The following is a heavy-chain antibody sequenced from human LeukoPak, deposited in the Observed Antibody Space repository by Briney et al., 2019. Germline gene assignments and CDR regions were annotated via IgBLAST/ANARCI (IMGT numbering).Heavy chain of an antibody. D-gene: IGHD3-16*01. J-gene: IGHJ6*02. CDR2: IDPSDSYI. CDR3: ARQRFDYGYGMDV. V-gene: IGHV5-10-1*01. Sequence: GESLRISCKGSEYRFNSYWISWVRQMPGKGLEWMGRIDPSDSYINYSPSFQGHVTISADKSISTAYLQWSSLKASGTAMYYCARQRFDYGYGMDVWGQGTTVTVSS. CDR1: EYRFNSYW.